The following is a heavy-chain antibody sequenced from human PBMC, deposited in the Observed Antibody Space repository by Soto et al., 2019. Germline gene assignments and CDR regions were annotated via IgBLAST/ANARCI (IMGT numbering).Heavy chain of an antibody. CDR3: AHTYYTSGTFLDY. D-gene: IGHD3-10*01. V-gene: IGHV2-5*01. CDR2: IYWNGNQ. CDR1: GFSLSAVAVG. J-gene: IGHJ4*02. Sequence: QITLKESGPTLVKPTQTLSLTCTFSGFSLSAVAVGVGWIRQPPGKALEWLALIYWNGNQHYSPSLENRLTITKDTSKNQVVLTMTDMDPVDTATYYCAHTYYTSGTFLDYRGQGTLVTVSS.